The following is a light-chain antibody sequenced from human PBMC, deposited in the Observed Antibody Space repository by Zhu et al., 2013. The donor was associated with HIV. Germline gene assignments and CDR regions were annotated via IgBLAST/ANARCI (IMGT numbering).Light chain of an antibody. CDR3: TSYTGRSTLHVV. Sequence: QSALTQPASVSGSPGQSITISCTGTSGDIGGYNYVSWYQQHPGKVPKLIISEVTNRPPGVYRFSGAKSGNTASLTISGLQAEDEADYYCTSYTGRSTLHVVFGGGTKLTVL. CDR2: EVT. V-gene: IGLV2-14*01. J-gene: IGLJ2*01. CDR1: SGDIGGYNY.